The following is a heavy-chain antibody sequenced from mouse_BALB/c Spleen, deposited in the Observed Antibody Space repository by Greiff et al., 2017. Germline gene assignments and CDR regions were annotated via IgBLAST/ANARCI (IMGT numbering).Heavy chain of an antibody. CDR1: GYAFSSYW. V-gene: IGHV1-80*01. CDR3: AREGTGWFAY. J-gene: IGHJ3*01. Sequence: QVQLQQSGAELVRPGSSVKISCKASGYAFSSYWMNWVKQRPGQGLEWIGQIYPGDGDTNYNGKFKGKATLTADKSSSTAYMQLSSLTSEDSAVYFGAREGTGWFAYWGQGTLVTVSA. CDR2: IYPGDGDT. D-gene: IGHD4-1*01.